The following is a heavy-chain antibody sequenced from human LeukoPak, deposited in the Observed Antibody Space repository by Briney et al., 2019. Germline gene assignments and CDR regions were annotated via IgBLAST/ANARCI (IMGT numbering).Heavy chain of an antibody. CDR1: GFSFTNYA. D-gene: IGHD6-13*01. Sequence: GGSLRLSCAASGFSFTNYAMSWVRQAAGKGLEWVSAISGSGGNTYYADSVKGRFTISRDNSKNTLYLQMNSLRAEDTAVYYCAKAGSSSLFDYWGQGTLVTVSS. CDR3: AKAGSSSLFDY. J-gene: IGHJ4*02. V-gene: IGHV3-23*01. CDR2: ISGSGGNT.